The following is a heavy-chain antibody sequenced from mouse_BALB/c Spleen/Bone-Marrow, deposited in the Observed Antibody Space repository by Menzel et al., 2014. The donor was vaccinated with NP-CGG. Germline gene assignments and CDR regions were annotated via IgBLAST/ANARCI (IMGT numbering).Heavy chain of an antibody. CDR3: ASYVYGYYFDY. CDR1: GFNIKDTY. V-gene: IGHV14-3*02. J-gene: IGHJ2*01. CDR2: IDPANVNT. Sequence: VQLQQSGAELVKPGASVKLSCTASGFNIKDTYMHWVKQRPEQGLEWIGRIDPANVNTKYDPKFQGKATITAATSSNTAYLQLSSLTSEDTAVYYCASYVYGYYFDYWGQGTPLTVSS. D-gene: IGHD1-1*01.